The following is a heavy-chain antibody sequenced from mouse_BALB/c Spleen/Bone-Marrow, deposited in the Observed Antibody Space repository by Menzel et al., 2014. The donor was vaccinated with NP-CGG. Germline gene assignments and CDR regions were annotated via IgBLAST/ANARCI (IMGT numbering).Heavy chain of an antibody. Sequence: VQRVESGVELVRPGSSVKISCKASGYAFSSYWMNRVKQRPGQGLEWIGQIYPGDGDTNYSGKFKGKATLAADESSSTAYMQLSSLTSEDSAVYFCAFGNYDFDYWGQGTTLTVSS. CDR3: AFGNYDFDY. CDR1: GYAFSSYW. V-gene: IGHV1-80*01. D-gene: IGHD2-1*01. J-gene: IGHJ2*01. CDR2: IYPGDGDT.